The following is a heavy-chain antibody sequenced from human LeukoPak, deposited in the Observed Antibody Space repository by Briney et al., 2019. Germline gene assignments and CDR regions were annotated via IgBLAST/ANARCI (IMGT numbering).Heavy chain of an antibody. D-gene: IGHD2-8*01. J-gene: IGHJ4*02. CDR1: GFSFSNSD. Sequence: SGGSLRLSCAASGFSFSNSDMSWVRQAPGKGLEWVSFINSGSRTIYYADSVKGRFTISRDNAKNSLYLQMSSLRDEDTAVYYCAGMLSWATRAYDYWGQGTLVTVSS. V-gene: IGHV3-48*02. CDR2: INSGSRTI. CDR3: AGMLSWATRAYDY.